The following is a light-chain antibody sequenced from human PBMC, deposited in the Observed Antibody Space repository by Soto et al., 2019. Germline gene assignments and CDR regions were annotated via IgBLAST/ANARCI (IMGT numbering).Light chain of an antibody. J-gene: IGKJ1*01. Sequence: DIQMTQSPSTLSASVGDRVTITCGASQSISSWLAWYQQKPGKAPKLLIYKASSLESGVPSRFSGSGSGTEFTLTISSMKPDDFATYYCQHYNSYSEAFGHGTKVDIK. CDR3: QHYNSYSEA. CDR1: QSISSW. V-gene: IGKV1-5*03. CDR2: KAS.